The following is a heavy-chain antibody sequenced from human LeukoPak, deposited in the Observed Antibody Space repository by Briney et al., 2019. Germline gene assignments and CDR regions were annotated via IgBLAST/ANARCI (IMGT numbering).Heavy chain of an antibody. D-gene: IGHD3-16*01. CDR3: ARVRGRSNWFDP. Sequence: SVKVSCKASGGTFSSYAISWVRQAPGQGLEWMGGIIPIFGTANYAQKFQGRVTITADESTSTAYMELSSLRSEDTAVYYCARVRGRSNWFDPWGQGTLVTVSS. J-gene: IGHJ5*02. CDR1: GGTFSSYA. CDR2: IIPIFGTA. V-gene: IGHV1-69*13.